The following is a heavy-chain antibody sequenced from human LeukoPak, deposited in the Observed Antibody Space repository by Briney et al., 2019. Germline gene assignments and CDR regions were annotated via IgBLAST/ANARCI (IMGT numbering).Heavy chain of an antibody. Sequence: SETLSLTCTVSGYSISSGYYWGWIRQPPGKGLEWIGSIYQSGSTYYNPSLKSRVTISVDTSKNQFSLKLSSVTAADTAVYYCARDLGASSAHWFDPWGQGTLVTVSS. CDR1: GYSISSGYY. CDR2: IYQSGST. V-gene: IGHV4-38-2*02. J-gene: IGHJ5*02. D-gene: IGHD3-16*01. CDR3: ARDLGASSAHWFDP.